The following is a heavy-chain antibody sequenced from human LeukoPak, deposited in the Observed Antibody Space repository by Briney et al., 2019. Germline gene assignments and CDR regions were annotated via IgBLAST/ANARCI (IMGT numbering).Heavy chain of an antibody. Sequence: ASVKVSCKASGNTFTSYYMHWVRQAPGQGLEWMGIINPSGGSTSYAQKFQGRVTMTRDTSTSTVYMELSSLRSEDTAVYYCARQSYRGSYLLYWFDPWGQGTLVTVSS. CDR3: ARQSYRGSYLLYWFDP. J-gene: IGHJ5*02. V-gene: IGHV1-46*01. D-gene: IGHD1-26*01. CDR2: INPSGGST. CDR1: GNTFTSYY.